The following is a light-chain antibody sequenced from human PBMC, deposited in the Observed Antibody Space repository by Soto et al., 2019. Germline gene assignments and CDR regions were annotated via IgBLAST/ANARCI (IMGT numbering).Light chain of an antibody. CDR1: SSDVGGYDY. CDR2: DVT. Sequence: SGVPQPSTVSGCPGQSVTISCPGYSSDVGGYDYVSWYQHHPGKAPKLIIYDVTKRPSGVPDRFSASKVGNTASLTISALQPEDEADYHCCSYAGTSIFYAFGRGTKV. CDR3: CSYAGTSIFYA. V-gene: IGLV2-11*01. J-gene: IGLJ1*01.